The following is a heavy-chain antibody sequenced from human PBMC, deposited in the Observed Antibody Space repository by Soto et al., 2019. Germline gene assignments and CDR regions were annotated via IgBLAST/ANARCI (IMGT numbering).Heavy chain of an antibody. CDR1: GGSISSGGYY. V-gene: IGHV4-31*03. CDR2: IYYSGST. D-gene: IGHD3-22*01. J-gene: IGHJ4*02. CDR3: ARATYYYDSSGYYPSDPYYFDY. Sequence: SETLSLTCTVSGGSISSGGYYWSWIRQHPGKGLEWIGYIYYSGSTYYNPSLKSRVTISVDTSKNQFSLKLSSVTAADTAVYYCARATYYYDSSGYYPSDPYYFDYWGQGTLVTVSS.